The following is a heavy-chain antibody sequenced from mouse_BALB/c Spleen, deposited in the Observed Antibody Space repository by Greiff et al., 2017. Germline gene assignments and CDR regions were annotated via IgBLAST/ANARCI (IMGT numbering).Heavy chain of an antibody. CDR2: ISSGSSTI. Sequence: DVQLQESGGGLVQPGGSRKLSCAASGFTFSSFGMHWVRQAPEKGLEWVAYISSGSSTIYYADTVKGRFTISRDNPKNTLFLQMTSLSSEDTAMYDCARSYSRYDGYAMDYWGQGTSVTVSS. D-gene: IGHD2-14*01. J-gene: IGHJ4*01. CDR1: GFTFSSFG. V-gene: IGHV5-17*02. CDR3: ARSYSRYDGYAMDY.